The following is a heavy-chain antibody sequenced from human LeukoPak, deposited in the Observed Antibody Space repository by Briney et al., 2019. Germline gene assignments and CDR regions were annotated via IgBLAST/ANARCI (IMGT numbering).Heavy chain of an antibody. CDR1: GGSISSSSYY. D-gene: IGHD3-10*01. Sequence: SETLSLTCTVSGGSISSSSYYWGWIRQPPGKGLEWIGSIYYSGSTYYNPSLKSRVTISVDTSKNQFSLKLSSGTAADTAVYYCARSDRFGDVNPFDYWGQGTLVTVSS. CDR2: IYYSGST. J-gene: IGHJ4*02. CDR3: ARSDRFGDVNPFDY. V-gene: IGHV4-39*07.